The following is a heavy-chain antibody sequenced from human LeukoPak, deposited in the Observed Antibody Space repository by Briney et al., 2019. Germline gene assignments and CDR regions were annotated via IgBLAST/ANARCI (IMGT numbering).Heavy chain of an antibody. CDR1: GFTFSSSG. D-gene: IGHD5-24*01. V-gene: IGHV3-33*06. Sequence: GRSLRLSCAASGFTFSSSGMHWVRQAPGKGLEWVAVIWYDGSNKYYADSVKGRFTISRDNSKNTLYLQMNSLRAEDTAVYYCAKGGDAYNYYGYGYWGQGTLVTVSS. CDR2: IWYDGSNK. CDR3: AKGGDAYNYYGYGY. J-gene: IGHJ4*02.